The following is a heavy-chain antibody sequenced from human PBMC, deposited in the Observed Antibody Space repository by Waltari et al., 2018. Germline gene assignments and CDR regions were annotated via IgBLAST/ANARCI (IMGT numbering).Heavy chain of an antibody. J-gene: IGHJ4*02. CDR3: VTDVSGWYVN. D-gene: IGHD6-19*01. CDR2: IKQDGSAK. V-gene: IGHV3-7*01. Sequence: EVQLVESGGGLVQPGGSLRLSCSASGFNLSTYWMTWVRQAPGRGLEWVDNIKQDGSAKYYVDSVRGRSTISRDNANNSLFLQINSLRDDDTAVYYCVTDVSGWYVNWGQGTSVTVSS. CDR1: GFNLSTYW.